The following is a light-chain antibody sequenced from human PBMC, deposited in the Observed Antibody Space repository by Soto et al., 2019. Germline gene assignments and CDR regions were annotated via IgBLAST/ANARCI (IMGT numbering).Light chain of an antibody. V-gene: IGKV1-39*01. CDR1: QSISSY. Sequence: DIQMTQSPSSLSASVGDRVTITRRASQSISSYLNWYQQKPGKAPKLLIYAASSLQSGVPSRFSGSGSGTDFTLTISSLQPEDFATYYCQQSYSTPPALTFGGGTKVDIK. J-gene: IGKJ4*01. CDR3: QQSYSTPPALT. CDR2: AAS.